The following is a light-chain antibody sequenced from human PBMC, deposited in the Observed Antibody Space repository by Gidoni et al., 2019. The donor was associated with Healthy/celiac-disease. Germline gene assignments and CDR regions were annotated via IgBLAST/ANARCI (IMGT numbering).Light chain of an antibody. CDR2: RDS. Sequence: SYELTQPLSESVALGQTARITCGGNNIGSKNVHWYQQKPGQAPVLVIYRDSNRPSGIPERFSGSNSGNTATLTISRAQAGDEADYYCQVWDSSLGGGTKLTVL. V-gene: IGLV3-9*01. CDR3: QVWDSS. J-gene: IGLJ2*01. CDR1: NIGSKN.